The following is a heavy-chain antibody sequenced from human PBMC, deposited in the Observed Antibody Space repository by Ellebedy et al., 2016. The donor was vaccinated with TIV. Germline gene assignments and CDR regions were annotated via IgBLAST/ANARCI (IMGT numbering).Heavy chain of an antibody. CDR3: ASSTIFGVLSRPYYYAMDV. D-gene: IGHD3-3*01. CDR1: GFTFSSYS. J-gene: IGHJ6*02. CDR2: ISSGSRTI. V-gene: IGHV3-48*01. Sequence: GESLKISCAASGFTFSSYSMDWVRQAPGKGLEWVSYISSGSRTIYYADSVKGRFTISRDNAKNSLYLQMNSLRAEDTAVYHCASSTIFGVLSRPYYYAMDVWGQGTTVTVSS.